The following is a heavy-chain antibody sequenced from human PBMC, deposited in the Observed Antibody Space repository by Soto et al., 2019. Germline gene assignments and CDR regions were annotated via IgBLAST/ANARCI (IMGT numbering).Heavy chain of an antibody. Sequence: ASVKVSCKASGGTFSIYAIIWVRQAPGQGLEWMGGIIPIFGTANYAQKFQGRVTITADESTSTAYMELSSLRSEDTAVYYCAREAYYYDSSGYYPFDYWGQGTLVTVSS. CDR2: IIPIFGTA. D-gene: IGHD3-22*01. J-gene: IGHJ4*02. V-gene: IGHV1-69*13. CDR1: GGTFSIYA. CDR3: AREAYYYDSSGYYPFDY.